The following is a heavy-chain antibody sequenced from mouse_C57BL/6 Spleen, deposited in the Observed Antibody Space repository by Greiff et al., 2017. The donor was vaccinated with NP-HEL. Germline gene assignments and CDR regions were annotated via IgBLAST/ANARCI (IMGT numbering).Heavy chain of an antibody. CDR2: IRSKSNNYAT. D-gene: IGHD2-3*01. J-gene: IGHJ2*01. CDR3: VREGMISYFDY. CDR1: GFSFNTYA. V-gene: IGHV10-1*01. Sequence: VQLKESGGGLVQPKGSLKLSCAASGFSFNTYAMNWVRQAPGKGLEWVARIRSKSNNYATYYADSVKDRFTISRDDSESMLYLQMNNLKTEDTAMYYCVREGMISYFDYWGQGTTLTVSS.